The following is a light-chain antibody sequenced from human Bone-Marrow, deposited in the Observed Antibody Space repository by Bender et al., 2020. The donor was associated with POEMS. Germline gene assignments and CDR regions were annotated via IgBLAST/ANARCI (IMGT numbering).Light chain of an antibody. Sequence: QSALTQPRSVSGSPGQSVTISCTGSNSDVGAYKYVSWYQQHPGKAPKLLIYGYNNRPSGVPDRFSGSKSGTSASLAITGLQAEDEGDYYCQSYDNSLGGWVFGGGTKLTVL. V-gene: IGLV2-11*01. CDR2: GYN. CDR1: NSDVGAYKY. J-gene: IGLJ3*02. CDR3: QSYDNSLGGWV.